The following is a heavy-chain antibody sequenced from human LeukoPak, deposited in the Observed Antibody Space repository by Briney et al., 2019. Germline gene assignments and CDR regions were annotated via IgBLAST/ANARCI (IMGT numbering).Heavy chain of an antibody. V-gene: IGHV3-48*04. J-gene: IGHJ4*02. CDR2: ISSSGSTI. Sequence: GGSLRLSCAASGFTFSSYGMSWVRQAPGKGLEWVSYISSSGSTIYYADSVKGRFTISRDNAKNSLYLQMNSLRAEDTAVYYCAREPLYYDSSGYYFLDYWGQGTLVTVSS. D-gene: IGHD3-22*01. CDR3: AREPLYYDSSGYYFLDY. CDR1: GFTFSSYG.